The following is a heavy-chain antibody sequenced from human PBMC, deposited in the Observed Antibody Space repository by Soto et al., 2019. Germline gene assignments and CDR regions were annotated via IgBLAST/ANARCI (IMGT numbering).Heavy chain of an antibody. CDR2: IKTNSDGGTV. CDR3: ATVYCATTSCYAPFDY. J-gene: IGHJ4*02. D-gene: IGHD2-2*01. V-gene: IGHV3-15*01. CDR1: GFTFSNAW. Sequence: GGSLRLSCAASGFTFSNAWMSWVRQAPGKGLEWIGRIKTNSDGGTVDYASPVKGRFTISRDDSKSMLYLDLNSLKTEDTGVYFCATVYCATTSCYAPFDYWGKGTLVNVSS.